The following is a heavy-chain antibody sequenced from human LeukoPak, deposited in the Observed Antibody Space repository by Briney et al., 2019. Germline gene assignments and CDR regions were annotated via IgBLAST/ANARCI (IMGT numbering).Heavy chain of an antibody. Sequence: ASVKVSCKASGYTFTSYYMLWVRQAPGQGLEWMGIINPNSGGTNYAQKFQGRVTMTRDTSISTAYMELSRLRSDDTAVYYCALTNWNRDYFDYWGQGTLVTVSS. D-gene: IGHD1-1*01. CDR2: INPNSGGT. V-gene: IGHV1-2*02. CDR3: ALTNWNRDYFDY. J-gene: IGHJ4*02. CDR1: GYTFTSYY.